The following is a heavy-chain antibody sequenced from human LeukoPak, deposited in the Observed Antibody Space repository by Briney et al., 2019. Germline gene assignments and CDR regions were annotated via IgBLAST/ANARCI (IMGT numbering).Heavy chain of an antibody. CDR2: IDSDGSTT. J-gene: IGHJ4*02. CDR1: GSTFSDYW. Sequence: GGSLTLSCAASGSTFSDYWMHWVRQAPGKGLVWVSRIDSDGSTTNYADSVKGRFTISRDNAKNTLYLQMTSLRAEDTAVYYCANGYYSTSEGGNGYWGQGTLVTVSS. D-gene: IGHD2/OR15-2a*01. CDR3: ANGYYSTSEGGNGY. V-gene: IGHV3-74*01.